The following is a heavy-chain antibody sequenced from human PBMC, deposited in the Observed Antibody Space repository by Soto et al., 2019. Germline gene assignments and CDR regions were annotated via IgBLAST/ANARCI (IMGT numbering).Heavy chain of an antibody. V-gene: IGHV3-23*01. CDR2: ISGSGGST. CDR1: GFTFSSYA. Sequence: GGSLRLSCAASGFTFSSYAMSWVRQAPGKGLEWVSAISGSGGSTYYADSVKGRFTISRDNSKNTLYLQMNSLRAEDTAVYYCAKDRVNYYDSSGYNMADVWGQGTTVTVSS. CDR3: AKDRVNYYDSSGYNMADV. D-gene: IGHD3-22*01. J-gene: IGHJ6*02.